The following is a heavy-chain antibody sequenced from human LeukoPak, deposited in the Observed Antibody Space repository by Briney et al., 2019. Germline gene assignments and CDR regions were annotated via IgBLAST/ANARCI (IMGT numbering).Heavy chain of an antibody. CDR2: IYYSGST. D-gene: IGHD2-2*01. J-gene: IGHJ4*02. Sequence: SETPSPTRTVSGVSPSSSRYYWGWICPPPGKGLEWIRSIYYSGSTYYNPSLKSRVTISVDTSKNQFSLKLSSVTAADTAVYYCARIVPATLQFDYWGQGTLVTVSS. V-gene: IGHV4-39*01. CDR1: GVSPSSSRYY. CDR3: ARIVPATLQFDY.